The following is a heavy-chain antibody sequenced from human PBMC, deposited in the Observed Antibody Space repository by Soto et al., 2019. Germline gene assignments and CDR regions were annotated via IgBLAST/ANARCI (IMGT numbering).Heavy chain of an antibody. CDR2: INHSGST. D-gene: IGHD2-8*01. J-gene: IGHJ6*02. V-gene: IGHV4-34*01. Sequence: KPSETLSLTCAVYGGSFSGYYWSWIRQPPGKGLEWIGEINHSGSTNYNPSLKSRVTISVDTSKNQFSLKLSSVTAADTAVYYCARDANFHYYGMDVWGQGTTVTVSS. CDR1: GGSFSGYY. CDR3: ARDANFHYYGMDV.